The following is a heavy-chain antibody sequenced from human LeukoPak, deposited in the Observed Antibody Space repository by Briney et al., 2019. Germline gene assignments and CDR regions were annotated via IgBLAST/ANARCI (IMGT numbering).Heavy chain of an antibody. V-gene: IGHV4-59*01. Sequence: SETLSLTCTVSGGSISSDSWSWIRQPPGKGLEWIGDISYSGSTNYSPSLKSRVTISVDTSKNQFSLRLSSVTAADTAVYYCAKENGWYYTWGQGTLVTVSS. CDR1: GGSISSDS. J-gene: IGHJ5*02. CDR2: ISYSGST. D-gene: IGHD6-19*01. CDR3: AKENGWYYT.